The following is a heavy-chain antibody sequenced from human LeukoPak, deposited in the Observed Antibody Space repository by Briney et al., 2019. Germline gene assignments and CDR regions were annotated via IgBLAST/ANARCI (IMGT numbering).Heavy chain of an antibody. CDR1: GFTFSSYS. CDR3: ARHVPAATGEDGYRKSPAFDI. CDR2: ISSSSSYI. V-gene: IGHV3-21*01. D-gene: IGHD2-2*01. Sequence: GGSLRLSCAASGFTFSSYSMNWVRQAPGKGLEWVSSISSSSSYIYYADSVKGRFTISRDNAKNSLYLQMNSLRAEDTAVYYCARHVPAATGEDGYRKSPAFDIWGQGTMVTVSS. J-gene: IGHJ3*02.